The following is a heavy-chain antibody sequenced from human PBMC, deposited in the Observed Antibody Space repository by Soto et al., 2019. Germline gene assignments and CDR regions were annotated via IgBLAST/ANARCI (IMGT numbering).Heavy chain of an antibody. J-gene: IGHJ4*02. CDR3: AKDQGGYILWWYHY. V-gene: IGHV3-23*01. CDR1: GFTFSSYA. D-gene: IGHD5-18*01. CDR2: ISGSGGST. Sequence: GGSLRLSCAAAGFTFSSYAMSWVRQAPGKGLEWVSAISGSGGSTYYADSVKGRFTISRDNSKNTLYLQMNSLRAEDTAVYYCAKDQGGYILWWYHYWGQGTLVTVSS.